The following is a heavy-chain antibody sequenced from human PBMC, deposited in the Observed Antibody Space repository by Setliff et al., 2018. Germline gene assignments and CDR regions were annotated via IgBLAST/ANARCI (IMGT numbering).Heavy chain of an antibody. J-gene: IGHJ4*02. CDR3: AIPSSGNFYFDY. Sequence: GPSVKVSCKASGYTFTSYGISWVRQAPGQGLEWMGGIIPIFGTANYAQKFQGRVTITADESTSTAYMELSSLRSEDTAVYYCAIPSSGNFYFDYWGQGTLVTVSS. CDR1: GYTFTSYG. CDR2: IIPIFGTA. V-gene: IGHV1-69*13. D-gene: IGHD1-26*01.